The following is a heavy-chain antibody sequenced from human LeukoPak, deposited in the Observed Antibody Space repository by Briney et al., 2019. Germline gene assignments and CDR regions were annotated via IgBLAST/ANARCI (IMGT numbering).Heavy chain of an antibody. V-gene: IGHV1-2*02. J-gene: IGHJ4*02. CDR2: INPNSGGT. CDR3: ARGTEWELQNLFDY. D-gene: IGHD1-26*01. CDR1: GYTFTGYY. Sequence: ASVKVSCKASGYTFTGYYMHRVRQAPGQGLEWMGWINPNSGGTNYAQKFQGRVTMTRDTSISTAYMELSRLRSDDTAVYYCARGTEWELQNLFDYWGQGTLVTVSS.